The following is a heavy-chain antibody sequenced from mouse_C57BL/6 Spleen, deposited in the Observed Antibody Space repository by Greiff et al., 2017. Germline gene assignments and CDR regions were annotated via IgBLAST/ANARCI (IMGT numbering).Heavy chain of an antibody. J-gene: IGHJ4*01. CDR2: IDPSDSYT. D-gene: IGHD1-1*01. Sequence: VQLQQPGAELVMPGASVKLSCKASGYTFTSYWMHWVKQRPGQGLEWIGEIDPSDSYTNYNQKFKGKSTLTVDKSSSTAFMQLSSLPSENSAVYCCARSRSYYYAMDYWGQGTSVTVSS. CDR3: ARSRSYYYAMDY. V-gene: IGHV1-69*01. CDR1: GYTFTSYW.